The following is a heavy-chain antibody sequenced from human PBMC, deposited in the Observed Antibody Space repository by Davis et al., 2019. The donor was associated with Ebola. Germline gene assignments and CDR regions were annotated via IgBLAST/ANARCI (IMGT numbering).Heavy chain of an antibody. CDR3: ARGRALTYYYDSSGYYF. CDR1: GYTFTGYY. J-gene: IGHJ4*02. CDR2: INPNSGGT. Sequence: ASVKVSCKASGYTFTGYYMHWVRQAPGQGLEWMGWINPNSGGTNYAQKFQGWVTMTRDTSISTAYMELSRLRSDDPAVYYCARGRALTYYYDSSGYYFWGQGTLVTVSS. V-gene: IGHV1-2*04. D-gene: IGHD3-22*01.